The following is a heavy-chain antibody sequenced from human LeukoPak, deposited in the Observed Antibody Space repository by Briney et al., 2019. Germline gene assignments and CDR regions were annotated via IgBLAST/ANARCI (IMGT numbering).Heavy chain of an antibody. J-gene: IGHJ5*02. V-gene: IGHV4-61*05. D-gene: IGHD6-13*01. Sequence: SETLSLTCTVSGGSISSSSYYWSWIRQPPGKGLEWIGYIYYSGSTNYNPSLKSRVTISVDTSKNQFSLKLSSVTAADTAVYYCARAQAGGGPGNWFDPWGQGTLVTVSS. CDR2: IYYSGST. CDR3: ARAQAGGGPGNWFDP. CDR1: GGSISSSSYY.